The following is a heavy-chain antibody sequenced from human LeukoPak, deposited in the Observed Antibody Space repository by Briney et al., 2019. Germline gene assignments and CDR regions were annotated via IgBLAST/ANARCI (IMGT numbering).Heavy chain of an antibody. CDR3: SKSRALGSYAPVDS. V-gene: IGHV3-43D*04. Sequence: GGSLRLSCAASGFTFDDYAIHWVRQSPEKGLEWLSLITWDGVKTYYADSVKGRFTISRDNSKNFAYLQMNSLRREDTGLYYCSKSRALGSYAPVDSWGRGTLVTVSS. CDR2: ITWDGVKT. D-gene: IGHD1-26*01. J-gene: IGHJ5*01. CDR1: GFTFDDYA.